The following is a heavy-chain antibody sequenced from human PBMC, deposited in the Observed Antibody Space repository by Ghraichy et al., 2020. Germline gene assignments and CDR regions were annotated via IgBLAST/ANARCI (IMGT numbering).Heavy chain of an antibody. Sequence: SETLSLTCTVSGGSISSSSYYWGWIRQPPGKGLEWIGSIYYSGSTYYNPSLKSRVTISVDTSKNQFSLKLSSVTAADTAVYYCARLTDYDILTGYYPLDPVPVAGHDAFDIWGQGTMVTVSS. CDR3: ARLTDYDILTGYYPLDPVPVAGHDAFDI. J-gene: IGHJ3*02. D-gene: IGHD3-9*01. V-gene: IGHV4-39*01. CDR2: IYYSGST. CDR1: GGSISSSSYY.